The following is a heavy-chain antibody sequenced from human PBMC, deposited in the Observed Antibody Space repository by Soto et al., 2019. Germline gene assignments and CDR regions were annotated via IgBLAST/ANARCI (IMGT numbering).Heavy chain of an antibody. D-gene: IGHD6-19*01. V-gene: IGHV3-23*01. CDR2: ISGSGGGT. J-gene: IGHJ4*02. CDR3: AMDRSYSSDWAVTPFDY. Sequence: EMQLLESGGGLVQPGGSLRLSCAVSGFTFSNFAMSWVRQAPGKGLEWVSVISGSGGGTSYADSVKGRFTVSRDNSKNTLFLQMNTLRADDTAVYYCAMDRSYSSDWAVTPFDYWGQVTLVTVSS. CDR1: GFTFSNFA.